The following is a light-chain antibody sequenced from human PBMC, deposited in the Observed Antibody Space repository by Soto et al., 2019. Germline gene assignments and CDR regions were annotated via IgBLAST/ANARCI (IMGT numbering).Light chain of an antibody. J-gene: IGKJ1*01. Sequence: AIRMTQSPSSFSASTGDRVTITCRASQGISSYLAWYQQKPGKAPKLLIYAATTLQSGVPSRLSGSGSGTDLTLTISGLQSEDFATYYCQQYYSYPWTFGQGTKVEIK. CDR1: QGISSY. V-gene: IGKV1-8*01. CDR2: AAT. CDR3: QQYYSYPWT.